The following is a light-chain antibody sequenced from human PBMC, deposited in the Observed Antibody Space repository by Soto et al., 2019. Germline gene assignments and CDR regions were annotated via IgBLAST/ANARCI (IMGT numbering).Light chain of an antibody. J-gene: IGLJ7*01. Sequence: QPVLTQPPSASGTPGQRVTISCSGSGSNIGSHTVSWYQRLPGTAPNLLIYSNDQRPSGVPDRFSGSKSGTSASLAISGLQSEDEADYYCAAWDDSLSGAVFGGGTQLTVL. CDR2: SND. CDR3: AAWDDSLSGAV. V-gene: IGLV1-44*01. CDR1: GSNIGSHT.